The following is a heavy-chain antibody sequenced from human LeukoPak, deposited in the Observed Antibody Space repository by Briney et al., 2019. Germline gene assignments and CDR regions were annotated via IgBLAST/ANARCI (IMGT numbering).Heavy chain of an antibody. V-gene: IGHV4-39*01. Sequence: SETLSLTCTVSGGSISSSNYYWGWIRQPPGKGLEWIGNIYYSGSTYNNPSLKSRVTISVDTSKNQFSLKLSSVTASDTAVYYCAQTRGGGLRDVFDIWGQGTMVTVSS. J-gene: IGHJ3*02. CDR3: AQTRGGGLRDVFDI. CDR1: GGSISSSNYY. D-gene: IGHD3-16*01. CDR2: IYYSGST.